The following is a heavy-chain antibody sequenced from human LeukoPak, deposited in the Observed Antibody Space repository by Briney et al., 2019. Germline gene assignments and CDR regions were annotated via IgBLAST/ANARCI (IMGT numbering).Heavy chain of an antibody. D-gene: IGHD7-27*01. Sequence: ASVKVSCKASGYTFTGYYMHWVRQAPGQGLEWMGGIIPIFGTANYAQKFQGRVTITADESTSTAYMELSSLRSEDTAVYYCARVTRTGGSIDELLGAFDIWGQGTMVTVSS. V-gene: IGHV1-69*13. CDR2: IIPIFGTA. J-gene: IGHJ3*02. CDR3: ARVTRTGGSIDELLGAFDI. CDR1: GYTFTGYY.